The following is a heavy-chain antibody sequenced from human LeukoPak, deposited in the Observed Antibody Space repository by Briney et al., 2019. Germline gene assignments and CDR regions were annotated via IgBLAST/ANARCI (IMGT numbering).Heavy chain of an antibody. V-gene: IGHV4-59*01. Sequence: SETLSLTCTVSGGSISSYYWSWIRQPPGKGLEWTGYIYYSGSTNYNPSLKSRVTISVDTPKNQFSLKLSSVTAADTAVYYCAREVASYYGSSDAFDIWGQGTMVTVSS. CDR3: AREVASYYGSSDAFDI. CDR1: GGSISSYY. CDR2: IYYSGST. D-gene: IGHD3-10*01. J-gene: IGHJ3*02.